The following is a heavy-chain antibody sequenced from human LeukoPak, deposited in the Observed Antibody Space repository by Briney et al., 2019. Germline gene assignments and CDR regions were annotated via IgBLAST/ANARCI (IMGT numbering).Heavy chain of an antibody. J-gene: IGHJ4*02. Sequence: PGGSLRLSCAASGFTFSSYGMHWVRQAPGKGLEWVANIKQDGSEKYYVDSVKGRFTISRDNAKNSLYLQMNSLRAEDTAVYYCARGGLTTQQQLVQGPYFDYWGQGTLVTVSS. CDR2: IKQDGSEK. D-gene: IGHD6-13*01. CDR3: ARGGLTTQQQLVQGPYFDY. CDR1: GFTFSSYG. V-gene: IGHV3-7*01.